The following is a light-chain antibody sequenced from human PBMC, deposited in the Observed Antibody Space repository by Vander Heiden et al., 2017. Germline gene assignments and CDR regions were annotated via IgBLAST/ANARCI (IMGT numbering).Light chain of an antibody. CDR3: QSYSDCHPMYN. J-gene: IGKJ2*01. V-gene: IGKV3-15*01. CDR2: AAS. Sequence: MTQSPAPLSASPGDSATLSCRATRSVSTNLAWYQRKAGQAPRLLIYAASTRATGINARFSGSGDGTEFTLTISSLQSEDFALDYCQSYSDCHPMYNFGQGTKVEIK. CDR1: RSVSTN.